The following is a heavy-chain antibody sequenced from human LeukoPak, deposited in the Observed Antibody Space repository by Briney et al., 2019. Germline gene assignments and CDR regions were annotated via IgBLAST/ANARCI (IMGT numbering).Heavy chain of an antibody. J-gene: IGHJ4*02. V-gene: IGHV3-30*18. CDR1: GFTFSSYG. D-gene: IGHD3-10*01. Sequence: PGRSLRLSCAASGFTFSSYGMHWVRQAPGKGLECVAVISHDGTNQYYADSVKGRFTISRDNSKNTLYVQMNSLRAEDTAVYYCAKDVDPFGSGSYVEGFDYWGQGTLVTVSS. CDR3: AKDVDPFGSGSYVEGFDY. CDR2: ISHDGTNQ.